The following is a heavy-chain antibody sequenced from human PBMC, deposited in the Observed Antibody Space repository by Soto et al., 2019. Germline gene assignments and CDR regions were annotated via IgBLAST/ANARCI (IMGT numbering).Heavy chain of an antibody. J-gene: IGHJ4*02. D-gene: IGHD3-22*01. Sequence: GGSLRLSGAASGFTFSIYSMNWVRQAPGKGLEWVSYISSSSSTIHYADSVKGRFTISRDNAKNSLYLQMNSLRAEDTAVYYCAKGEYYDSSGPFDYWGQGTLVTVSS. CDR3: AKGEYYDSSGPFDY. CDR1: GFTFSIYS. CDR2: ISSSSSTI. V-gene: IGHV3-48*01.